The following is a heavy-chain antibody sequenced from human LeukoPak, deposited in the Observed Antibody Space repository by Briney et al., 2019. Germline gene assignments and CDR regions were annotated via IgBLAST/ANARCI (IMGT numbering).Heavy chain of an antibody. D-gene: IGHD5-12*01. J-gene: IGHJ1*01. CDR1: GGSFNNYY. CDR3: ARRRIPATITGSKLSSRFDT. CDR2: INHSGST. V-gene: IGHV4-34*01. Sequence: SETLSLTCGVYGGSFNNYYWSWVRQPPGKGLEWIGEINHSGSTNYNPSLKSRVTISVDTSKNQFSVNLNSVTAADTAFYYCARRRIPATITGSKLSSRFDTWGQGTLVTVSS.